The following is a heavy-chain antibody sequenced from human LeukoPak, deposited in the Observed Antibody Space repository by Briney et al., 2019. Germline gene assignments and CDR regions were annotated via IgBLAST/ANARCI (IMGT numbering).Heavy chain of an antibody. CDR2: INPSGGST. CDR3: ARATVVTLFDY. Sequence: GASVKVSCKASGYTFTSYYMHWVRQAPGRGLEWMGIINPSGGSTSYAQKFQGRVTMTRDTSTSTVYMELSSLRSEDTAVYYCARATVVTLFDYWGQGTLVTVSS. V-gene: IGHV1-46*01. CDR1: GYTFTSYY. J-gene: IGHJ4*02. D-gene: IGHD4-23*01.